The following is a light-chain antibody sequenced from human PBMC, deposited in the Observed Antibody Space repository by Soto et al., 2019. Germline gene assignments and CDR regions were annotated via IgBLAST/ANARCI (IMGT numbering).Light chain of an antibody. J-gene: IGKJ1*01. CDR3: QQYGSSGT. CDR1: QSVSNNY. CDR2: GAS. Sequence: ESGLTQYPGTLSLSPEERAPLSCRASQSVSNNYLAWYQQKPGQAPRLLIYGASNRATGIPDRFSGSGSGTDFTLTISRLEPEDFAVYYCQQYGSSGTFGQGT. V-gene: IGKV3-20*01.